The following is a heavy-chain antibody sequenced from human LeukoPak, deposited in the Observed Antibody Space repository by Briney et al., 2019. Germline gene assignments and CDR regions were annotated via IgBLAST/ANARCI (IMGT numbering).Heavy chain of an antibody. CDR1: GYTFTGYY. D-gene: IGHD3-22*01. J-gene: IGHJ4*02. Sequence: ASVKVSCKASGYTFTGYYMHWVRQAPGQGLEWMGWINPNSGGTNYAQKFQGRVTMTRDTSISTAYMELSRLRSDDTAVYYCARGLMKGRDYYSRDQWAKGTVVPVS. CDR2: INPNSGGT. CDR3: ARGLMKGRDYYSRDQ. V-gene: IGHV1-2*02.